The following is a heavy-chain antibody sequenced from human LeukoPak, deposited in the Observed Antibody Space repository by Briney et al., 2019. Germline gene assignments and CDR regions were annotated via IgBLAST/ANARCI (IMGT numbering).Heavy chain of an antibody. CDR3: ARSIVVVPAAHAPYYYYYYMDV. D-gene: IGHD2-2*01. CDR1: GGSISSGSYY. J-gene: IGHJ6*03. CDR2: IYTSGST. V-gene: IGHV4-61*02. Sequence: SQTLSLTCTVSGGSISSGSYYWSWIRQPAGKGLEWIGRIYTSGSTNYNPSLKSRVTISVDTSKNQFSLELSSVTAADTAVYYCARSIVVVPAAHAPYYYYYYMDVWGKGTTVTVSS.